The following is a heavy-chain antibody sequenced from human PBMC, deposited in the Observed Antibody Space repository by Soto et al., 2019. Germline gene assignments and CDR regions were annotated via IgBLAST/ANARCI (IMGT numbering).Heavy chain of an antibody. J-gene: IGHJ4*02. CDR2: VGGSGDST. CDR3: AKSALGYCSGGSCYPPHYFDY. Sequence: EVQLLDSGGGLVQPGGSLRLSCAASGFTFSNYAMSWVRQAPGKGLEWVSGVGGSGDSTYYADSVKGRFTISRDNSKDTLYLQMNSLRAEGTAVYYCAKSALGYCSGGSCYPPHYFDYWGQGTLVTVSS. D-gene: IGHD2-15*01. V-gene: IGHV3-23*01. CDR1: GFTFSNYA.